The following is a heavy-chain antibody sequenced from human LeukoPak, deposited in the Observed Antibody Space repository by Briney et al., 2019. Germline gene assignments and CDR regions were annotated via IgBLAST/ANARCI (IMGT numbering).Heavy chain of an antibody. V-gene: IGHV1-2*02. J-gene: IGHJ4*02. CDR3: AREYCSSTSCYAGTNRPIDY. Sequence: ASVKVSCKASGYTFSNYYIHWVRQAPGQGLEWMGIIGGSTNYAQKFQGRVTMTRDTSISTAYMELSRLRSDDTAVYYCAREYCSSTSCYAGTNRPIDYWGQGTLVTVSS. CDR2: IGGST. D-gene: IGHD2-2*01. CDR1: GYTFSNYY.